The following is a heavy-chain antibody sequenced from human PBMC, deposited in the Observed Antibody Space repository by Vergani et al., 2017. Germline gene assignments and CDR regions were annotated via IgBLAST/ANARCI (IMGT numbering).Heavy chain of an antibody. Sequence: QVQLVQSGAEVKKPGASVKVSCKASGYTFTSYAMHWVRQAPGQRLEWMGWINAGNGNTKYSQKLQGRVTITRDTSASTAYMELSSLRSEDTAVYYCARAVLRPTYNWFDPWGQGTLVTVSS. D-gene: IGHD4-17*01. CDR1: GYTFTSYA. CDR3: ARAVLRPTYNWFDP. J-gene: IGHJ5*02. CDR2: INAGNGNT. V-gene: IGHV1-3*01.